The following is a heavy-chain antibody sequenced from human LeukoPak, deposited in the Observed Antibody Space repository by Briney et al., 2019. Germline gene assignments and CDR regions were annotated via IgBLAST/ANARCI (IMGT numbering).Heavy chain of an antibody. D-gene: IGHD3-16*01. V-gene: IGHV3-13*01. CDR3: AKDLYYDYVWGSYRSAFDI. CDR1: GFTFSSYD. CDR2: IGTAGDT. J-gene: IGHJ3*02. Sequence: GGSLRLSCAASGFTFSSYDMHWVRQATGKGLEWVSAIGTAGDTYYPGSVKGRFTISRENAKNTLYLQMNSLRAEDTAVYYCAKDLYYDYVWGSYRSAFDIWGQGTMVTVSS.